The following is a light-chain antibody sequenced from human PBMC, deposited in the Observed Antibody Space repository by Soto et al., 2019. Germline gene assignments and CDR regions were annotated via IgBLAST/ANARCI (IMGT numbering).Light chain of an antibody. V-gene: IGLV2-14*01. Sequence: QSVLTQPASVSGSPGQSITISCTGTSSDVGGYNFVSWYQHHPGKAPKLIIYEVSNRPSGVSNRFSASKSGNTASLTIFGLQAEHEADYYCSSYTNSSTLVLFGGGTKLTVL. CDR1: SSDVGGYNF. CDR3: SSYTNSSTLVL. J-gene: IGLJ2*01. CDR2: EVS.